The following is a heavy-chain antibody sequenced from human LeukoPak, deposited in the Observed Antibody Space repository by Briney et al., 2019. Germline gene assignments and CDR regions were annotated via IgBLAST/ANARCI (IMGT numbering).Heavy chain of an antibody. Sequence: GESLKISCKGSGYSFTSYWIGWVRQMPGKGLEWMGIIYPGDSGTRYSPSFQGQVTMSADKSISTAYLQWSSLKASDTAMYYCARRLRGAMIGSDYFDYWGQGTLVTVSS. J-gene: IGHJ4*02. CDR3: ARRLRGAMIGSDYFDY. D-gene: IGHD3-22*01. V-gene: IGHV5-51*01. CDR2: IYPGDSGT. CDR1: GYSFTSYW.